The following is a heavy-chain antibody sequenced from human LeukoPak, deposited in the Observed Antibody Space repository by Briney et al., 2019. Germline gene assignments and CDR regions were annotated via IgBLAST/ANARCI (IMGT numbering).Heavy chain of an antibody. CDR1: GGSISSSSYY. V-gene: IGHV4-39*01. CDR2: IYYSGST. J-gene: IGHJ6*04. Sequence: SETLSLTCTVSGGSISSSSYYWGWIRQPPGKGLEWIGSIYYSGSTYYNPSLKSRVTISVDTSKNQFSLKLSSVTAADTAVYFCATYYYGSEVDVWGKGTTVTISS. CDR3: ATYYYGSEVDV. D-gene: IGHD3-10*01.